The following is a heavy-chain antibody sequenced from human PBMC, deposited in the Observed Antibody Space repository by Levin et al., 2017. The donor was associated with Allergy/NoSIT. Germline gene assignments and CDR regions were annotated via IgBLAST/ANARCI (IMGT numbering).Heavy chain of an antibody. D-gene: IGHD2-15*01. J-gene: IGHJ5*02. CDR3: ARTEEGYCSGGSCYRWFDP. Sequence: GESLKISCAASGFTFSDYYMSWIRQAPGKGLEWVSYISSSSSYTNYADSVKGRFTISRDNAKNSLYLQMNSLRAEDTAVYYCARTEEGYCSGGSCYRWFDPWGQGTLVTVSS. CDR1: GFTFSDYY. CDR2: ISSSSSYT. V-gene: IGHV3-11*03.